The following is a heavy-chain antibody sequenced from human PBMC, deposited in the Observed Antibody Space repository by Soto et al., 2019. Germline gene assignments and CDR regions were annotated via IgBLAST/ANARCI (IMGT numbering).Heavy chain of an antibody. V-gene: IGHV1-3*01. J-gene: IGHJ6*02. CDR1: GYTFTSYA. CDR3: ARDWCSSPSCYRGGSDYYVMDV. Sequence: QVQLVQSGAEVKKPGASVKVSCKASGYTFTSYAMHWVRQAPGQRLEWMGRINAGNGNTKYSQKLQGRVTITRDTSASTAYMELSSMRSEDTAVYYCARDWCSSPSCYRGGSDYYVMDVWGQGTTVTVSS. D-gene: IGHD2-2*01. CDR2: INAGNGNT.